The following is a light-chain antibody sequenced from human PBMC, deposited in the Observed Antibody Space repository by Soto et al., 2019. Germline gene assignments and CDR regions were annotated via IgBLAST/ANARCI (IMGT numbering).Light chain of an antibody. J-gene: IGKJ4*01. CDR2: GAS. CDR1: QSVSSTY. V-gene: IGKV3-20*01. Sequence: EIVLTQSPGTLSLSPGERATLSCRASQSVSSTYIAWYQQKFGQTPRLLIYGASTRATGIPDRFSGSGSGSGTDFTLTISRLEPEDFAVYYCQQYSNSPLTFGGGTKVDNK. CDR3: QQYSNSPLT.